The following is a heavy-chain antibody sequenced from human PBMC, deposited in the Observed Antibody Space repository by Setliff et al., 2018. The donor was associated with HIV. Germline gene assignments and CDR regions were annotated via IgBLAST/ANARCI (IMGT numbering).Heavy chain of an antibody. Sequence: SLRLSCAASGFSFRTYAMSWVRQAPGKGLEWVSAISATAGDTYYADSVKGRFTISRDTSKDTLYLQMNSLRAEDTAVYYCARVAGTTFPYYFDYWGQGTLVTVSS. J-gene: IGHJ4*02. CDR3: ARVAGTTFPYYFDY. CDR1: GFSFRTYA. CDR2: ISATAGDT. D-gene: IGHD1-7*01. V-gene: IGHV3-23*01.